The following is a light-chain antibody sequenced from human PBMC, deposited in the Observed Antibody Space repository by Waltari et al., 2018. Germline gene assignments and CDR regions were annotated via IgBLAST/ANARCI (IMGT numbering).Light chain of an antibody. CDR3: QQCYTTPWT. CDR2: WAS. J-gene: IGKJ1*01. CDR1: QSVLSSSNNKNY. V-gene: IGKV4-1*01. Sequence: IVMTQSPDSLAVSLGERATINCKSSQSVLSSSNNKNYLAWYQQKPGQPPKLLIYWASTRESGVPDRFSGSGSGTDFTLTISSLQAEDVAVYYCQQCYTTPWTFGQGTKVEIK.